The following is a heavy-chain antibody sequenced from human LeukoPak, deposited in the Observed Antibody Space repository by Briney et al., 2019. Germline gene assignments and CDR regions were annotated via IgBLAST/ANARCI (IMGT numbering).Heavy chain of an antibody. V-gene: IGHV3-74*01. J-gene: IGHJ4*02. CDR3: ARHCTSSSCSDY. CDR2: INNDGSST. D-gene: IGHD2-2*01. CDR1: GFPFSSYW. Sequence: VGSLRLSCVVSGFPFSSYWMHWVGQAPGKGLVWASRINNDGSSTSYADSEKGRFTISRDNAKNTLYLQMNSLRAEDSSVYFCARHCTSSSCSDYWGQGTLVTVSS.